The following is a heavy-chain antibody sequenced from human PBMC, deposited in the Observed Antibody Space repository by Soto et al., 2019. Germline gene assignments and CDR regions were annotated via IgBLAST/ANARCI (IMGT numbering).Heavy chain of an antibody. V-gene: IGHV1-3*01. J-gene: IGHJ6*02. Sequence: ASVKVSCKASGYTFTSYAMHWVRQAPGQRLEWMGWINAGNGNTKYSQKFQGRVTIPRDTSASTAYMELSSLRSEGTAVYYCARGGYSYGYDYYGMDVWGQGTTVTVSS. CDR1: GYTFTSYA. CDR3: ARGGYSYGYDYYGMDV. D-gene: IGHD5-18*01. CDR2: INAGNGNT.